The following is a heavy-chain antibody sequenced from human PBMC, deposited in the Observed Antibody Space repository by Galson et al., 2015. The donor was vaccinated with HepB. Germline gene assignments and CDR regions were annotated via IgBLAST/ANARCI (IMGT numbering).Heavy chain of an antibody. Sequence: SLRLSCAASGFSFSTYGIHWVRQAPGKGLEWVAVIWYDGNNKYYADSVKGRFTISRDNSKNTLYLQMNSLRAEDTAVYYCARENLAYCGGDCYYFDYWGQGTLVTVSS. D-gene: IGHD2-21*02. CDR1: GFSFSTYG. CDR2: IWYDGNNK. V-gene: IGHV3-33*01. J-gene: IGHJ4*02. CDR3: ARENLAYCGGDCYYFDY.